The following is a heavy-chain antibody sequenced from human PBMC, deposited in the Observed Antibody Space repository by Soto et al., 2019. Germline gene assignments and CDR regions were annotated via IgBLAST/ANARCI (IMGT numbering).Heavy chain of an antibody. V-gene: IGHV3-21*01. CDR3: ARVGGGYQLLHAFDI. Sequence: LRLSCAASGFTFSSYSMNWVRQAPGKGLEWVSSISSSSSYIYYADSVKGRFTISRDNAKNSLYLQMNSLRAEDTAVYYCARVGGGYQLLHAFDIWGQGTMVTVSS. CDR2: ISSSSSYI. D-gene: IGHD2-2*01. J-gene: IGHJ3*02. CDR1: GFTFSSYS.